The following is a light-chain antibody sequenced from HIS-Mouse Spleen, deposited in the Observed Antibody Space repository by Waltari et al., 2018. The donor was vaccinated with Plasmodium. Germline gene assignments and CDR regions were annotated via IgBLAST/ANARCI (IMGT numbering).Light chain of an antibody. CDR1: ALPKKY. V-gene: IGLV3-10*01. CDR2: EDS. Sequence: SYELTQPPSVSVSPGQTARITCSGDALPKKYAYWYQQKSGTAPVLVIYEDSKRPSGIPERFSGSSSGTMGTLTISGAQVEDEADYYCYSTDSSGNHRVFGGGTKLTVL. J-gene: IGLJ3*02. CDR3: YSTDSSGNHRV.